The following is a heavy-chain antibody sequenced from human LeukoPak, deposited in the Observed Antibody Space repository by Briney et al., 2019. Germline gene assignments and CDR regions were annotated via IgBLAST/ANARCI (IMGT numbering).Heavy chain of an antibody. J-gene: IGHJ4*02. Sequence: PGGSLRLSCAASGFTFSSYAMSWVRQAPGKGLEWVSAISGSGGSTYYADSVKGRFTISRDNSKNTLYLQMNSLRAEDTAVYYCAKEENYDILTGPDYFDYWGQGTLVTVSS. CDR3: AKEENYDILTGPDYFDY. V-gene: IGHV3-23*01. D-gene: IGHD3-9*01. CDR2: ISGSGGST. CDR1: GFTFSSYA.